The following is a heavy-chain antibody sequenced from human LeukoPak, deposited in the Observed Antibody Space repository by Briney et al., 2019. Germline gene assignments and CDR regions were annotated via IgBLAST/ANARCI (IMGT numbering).Heavy chain of an antibody. V-gene: IGHV3-20*04. J-gene: IGHJ6*02. CDR1: GFKFDDYG. D-gene: IGHD6-19*01. CDR2: INWNGGST. CDR3: ARGGRAVAGVRFYYNGMDV. Sequence: GGSLRLSCAASGFKFDDYGMSWVRHAPGKGLEWVSSINWNGGSTGYADSVKGRFTISRDNAKKSLYLQMNSLRDEDTALYYCARGGRAVAGVRFYYNGMDVWGQGTTVTVSS.